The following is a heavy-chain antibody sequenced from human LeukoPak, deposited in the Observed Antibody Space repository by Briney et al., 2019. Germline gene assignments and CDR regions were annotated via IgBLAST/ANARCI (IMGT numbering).Heavy chain of an antibody. CDR2: INGDGSGK. D-gene: IGHD2-21*01. V-gene: IGHV3-74*01. J-gene: IGHJ4*02. Sequence: PGGSLRLSCAASGFTFSSYAMSWVRQDPARGLVWVSYINGDGSGKSYADSVKGRFTISRDNAKNMVYLQMNSLRVDDTAVYYCARDGHGSIALDYWGQGTLVTVSS. CDR1: GFTFSSYA. CDR3: ARDGHGSIALDY.